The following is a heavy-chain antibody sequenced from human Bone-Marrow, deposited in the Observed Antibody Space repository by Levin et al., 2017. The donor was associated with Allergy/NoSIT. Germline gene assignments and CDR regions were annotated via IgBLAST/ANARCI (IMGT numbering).Heavy chain of an antibody. CDR2: IYPGDSDT. Sequence: KTGGSLRLSCKASGYSFASHWIGWVRQPPGRGLEWMGIIYPGDSDTRYGPSFQGQVTMSVDKSISTAYLQWSSLQASDTAIYYCARHLIDDGANSGWYFDFWGQGTLVTVSS. J-gene: IGHJ4*02. D-gene: IGHD4-23*01. CDR3: ARHLIDDGANSGWYFDF. V-gene: IGHV5-51*01. CDR1: GYSFASHW.